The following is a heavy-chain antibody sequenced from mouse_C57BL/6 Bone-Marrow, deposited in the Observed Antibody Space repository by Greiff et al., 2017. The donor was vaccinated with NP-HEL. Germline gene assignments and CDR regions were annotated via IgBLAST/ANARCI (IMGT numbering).Heavy chain of an antibody. D-gene: IGHD3-3*01. CDR1: GFSLTSYG. V-gene: IGHV2-4*01. Sequence: QVQLKQSGPGLVQPSQSLSITCTVSGFSLTSYGVHWVRQPPGKGLEWLGVIWSGGSTDYNAAFISRLSISKDNSKSQVFFKMNSLQADDTAIYYCAKNTGDLGQEAMDYWGQGTSVTVSS. J-gene: IGHJ4*01. CDR2: IWSGGST. CDR3: AKNTGDLGQEAMDY.